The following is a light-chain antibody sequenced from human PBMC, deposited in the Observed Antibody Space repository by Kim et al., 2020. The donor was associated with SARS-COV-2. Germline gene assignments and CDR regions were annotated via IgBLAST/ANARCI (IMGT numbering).Light chain of an antibody. Sequence: SPRDGGTLTCRASPGNSFYLAWSQQQASPATRPLLYDADNTTTGIPVRSTGSRTGADFTLTISSLEPQDFAVYSCQRRTNWTPMYTFGQGTKLEI. CDR3: QRRTNWTPMYT. J-gene: IGKJ2*01. V-gene: IGKV3-11*01. CDR2: DAD. CDR1: PGNSFY.